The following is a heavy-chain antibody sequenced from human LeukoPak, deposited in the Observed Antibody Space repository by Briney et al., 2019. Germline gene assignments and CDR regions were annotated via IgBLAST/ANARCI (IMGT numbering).Heavy chain of an antibody. V-gene: IGHV3-30*04. Sequence: GGSLRLSCAASGFTFSSYAMHWVRQAPGKGLEWVAVISYDGSNKYYADSVKGRFTISRDNSKNTLYLQMNSLRAEDTAVYYCARGWVITSLDYWGQGTLVTVSS. D-gene: IGHD3-22*01. CDR1: GFTFSSYA. CDR3: ARGWVITSLDY. J-gene: IGHJ4*02. CDR2: ISYDGSNK.